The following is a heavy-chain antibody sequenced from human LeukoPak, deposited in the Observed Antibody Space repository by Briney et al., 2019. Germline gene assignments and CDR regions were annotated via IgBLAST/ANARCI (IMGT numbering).Heavy chain of an antibody. CDR1: GFTFSSYA. D-gene: IGHD2-2*02. Sequence: GGSLRLSCVVSGFTFSSYAMSWVRQAPGKGLEWVSAISGSGGSTYYADSVKGRFTISRDKSKNTLYLQMNSLRAEDTAVYYCAGYNCSSTTCYTGGLDYWGQGTLVTVSS. J-gene: IGHJ4*02. CDR2: ISGSGGST. CDR3: AGYNCSSTTCYTGGLDY. V-gene: IGHV3-23*01.